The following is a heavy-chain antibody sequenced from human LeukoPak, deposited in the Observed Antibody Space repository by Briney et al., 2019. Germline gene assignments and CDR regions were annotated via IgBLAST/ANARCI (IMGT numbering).Heavy chain of an antibody. CDR1: GFTFSSYS. Sequence: GGSLRLSCAASGFTFSSYSMNWVRQAPGKGLEWVAYISISGSYIYYADSVNGGFTISRDNNKNSLYLQMNSLRAQHTAVYYCTRDLSSTTVTYYYYYYGMDVWGQGTTVTVS. V-gene: IGHV3-21*05. D-gene: IGHD4-4*01. J-gene: IGHJ6*02. CDR2: ISISGSYI. CDR3: TRDLSSTTVTYYYYYYGMDV.